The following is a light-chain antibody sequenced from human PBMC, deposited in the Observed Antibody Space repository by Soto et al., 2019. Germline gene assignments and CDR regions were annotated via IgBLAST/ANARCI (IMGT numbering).Light chain of an antibody. Sequence: EIVVTQSPATLSVSPGERATLSCRASQSVSSNLAWHQQRPGQAPRLLIYRASTRATGVPARFSGGGSGTEFTLTITSLQSEDFAVYWCQQYNNWPLTFGPGTRLEIK. CDR2: RAS. V-gene: IGKV3D-15*01. CDR1: QSVSSN. J-gene: IGKJ5*01. CDR3: QQYNNWPLT.